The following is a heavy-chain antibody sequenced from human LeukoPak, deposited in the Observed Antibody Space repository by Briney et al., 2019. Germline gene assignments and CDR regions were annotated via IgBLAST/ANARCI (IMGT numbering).Heavy chain of an antibody. V-gene: IGHV3-23*01. CDR1: GFTFTNYA. CDR3: AKGYTYGSD. D-gene: IGHD5-18*01. J-gene: IGHJ4*02. CDR2: ISGRGDYT. Sequence: LGGSLRLSCAASGFTFTNYAMNWVRQAPGKGLHWVSTISGRGDYTYYADSVKGRFTISRDNSKNTLYQQMNSLRAEDTAVYYCAKGYTYGSDWGQGTLVTVSS.